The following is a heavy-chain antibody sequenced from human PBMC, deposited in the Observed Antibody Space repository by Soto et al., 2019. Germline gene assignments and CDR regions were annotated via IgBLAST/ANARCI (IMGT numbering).Heavy chain of an antibody. CDR3: ASLYYYDSSGYPYYFDY. V-gene: IGHV4-38-2*01. D-gene: IGHD3-22*01. Sequence: SETLSLTSVVSGYFISSGYYCGWIRQPPGKGLEWIGSIYHSGSTYYDQSLKSRVTISVDTSKNKFSLKLSSVTAAETAVYYCASLYYYDSSGYPYYFDYWGQGTLVTVSS. CDR2: IYHSGST. J-gene: IGHJ4*02. CDR1: GYFISSGYY.